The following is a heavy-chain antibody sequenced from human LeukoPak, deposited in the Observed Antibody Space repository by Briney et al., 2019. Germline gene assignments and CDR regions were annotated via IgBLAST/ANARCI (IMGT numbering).Heavy chain of an antibody. V-gene: IGHV3-66*01. CDR2: IYSGGST. Sequence: GGSLRLSCAASGFTVSSNYMSWVRQAPGKGLEWVSVIYSGGSTYYADSVKGRFTISRDNSKNTLFLQMDSLRAEDTAVYCCARDRSEVAGISSLWFDYWGQGTLVTVSS. J-gene: IGHJ4*02. CDR1: GFTVSSNY. D-gene: IGHD6-19*01. CDR3: ARDRSEVAGISSLWFDY.